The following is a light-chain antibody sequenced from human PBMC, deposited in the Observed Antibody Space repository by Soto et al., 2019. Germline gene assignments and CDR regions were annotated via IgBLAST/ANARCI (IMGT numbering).Light chain of an antibody. V-gene: IGKV3D-15*01. J-gene: IGKJ1*01. CDR2: DAS. CDR3: QQYNNWPPWT. CDR1: QNVANY. Sequence: EIVLTQSPATLSLSPGERATLSCRASQNVANYLDWYQQKSGQGPRLLIYDASTRATGIPARFSGSGSGTEFTLTISSLQSEDFAVYYCQQYNNWPPWTFGQGTKVDI.